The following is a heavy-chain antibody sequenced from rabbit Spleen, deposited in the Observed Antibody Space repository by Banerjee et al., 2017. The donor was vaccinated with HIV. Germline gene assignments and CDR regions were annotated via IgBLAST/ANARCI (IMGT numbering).Heavy chain of an antibody. CDR2: IYAGSSGST. J-gene: IGHJ4*01. D-gene: IGHD1-1*01. CDR1: GLDFSNNYY. V-gene: IGHV1S45*01. Sequence: QEQLEESGGDLVKPGASLTLTCTASGLDFSNNYYMCWVRQAPGKGLEWIGCIYAGSSGSTYYASWAKDRFTISKTSSTTVTLQMTSLTAADTATHFCAAGAGSGGYGSKLWGPGTLVTVS. CDR3: AAGAGSGGYGSKL.